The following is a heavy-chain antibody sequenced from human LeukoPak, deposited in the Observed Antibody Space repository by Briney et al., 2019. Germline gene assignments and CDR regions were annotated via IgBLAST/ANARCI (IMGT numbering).Heavy chain of an antibody. CDR3: ASSSIAAPFYY. D-gene: IGHD6-6*01. J-gene: IGHJ4*02. V-gene: IGHV3-23*01. CDR2: ISGSGGST. Sequence: GGSLRLSCAASGFTFSSYAMSWVRQAPGKGLEWISAISGSGGSTYYADSVKGRFTISRDNSKNTLYLQMNSLRAEDTAVYYCASSSIAAPFYYWGQGTLVTVSS. CDR1: GFTFSSYA.